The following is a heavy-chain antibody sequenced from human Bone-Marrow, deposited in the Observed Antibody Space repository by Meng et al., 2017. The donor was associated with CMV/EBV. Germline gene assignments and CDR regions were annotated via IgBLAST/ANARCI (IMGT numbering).Heavy chain of an antibody. CDR2: IRSKAYGGTT. CDR3: TTEHYDILTGYYF. J-gene: IGHJ6*02. Sequence: GESLKISCTASGFTFGDYAMSWVRQAPGKGLEWVGFIRSKAYGGTTEYAASVKGRFTISRDDSKSIAYLQMNSLKTEDTAVYYCTTEHYDILTGYYFWGQGTTVTVSS. D-gene: IGHD3-9*01. CDR1: GFTFGDYA. V-gene: IGHV3-49*04.